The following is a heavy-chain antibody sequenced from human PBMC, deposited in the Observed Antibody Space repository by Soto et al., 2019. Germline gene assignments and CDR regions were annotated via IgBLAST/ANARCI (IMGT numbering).Heavy chain of an antibody. CDR1: GYTFTSYG. CDR2: ISDYNGNT. Sequence: QVQLVQYGAEVKKPGASVKVSCKASGYTFTSYGISWVRQAPGQGLERMGWISDYNGNTNYAQKIQGRVTMTKDTSPSTAYMELISLRSDDTAVYYCATAAYTKKQIDYWGQGPLVTVSS. CDR3: ATAAYTKKQIDY. D-gene: IGHD1-20*01. V-gene: IGHV1-18*01. J-gene: IGHJ4*02.